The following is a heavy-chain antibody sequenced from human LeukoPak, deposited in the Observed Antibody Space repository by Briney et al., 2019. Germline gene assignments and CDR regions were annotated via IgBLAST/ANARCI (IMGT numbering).Heavy chain of an antibody. Sequence: SETLSLTCTVSSGSISSSSYYWGWIRLPPGMGLEWIGTIYYGGSTYYNPSLKSRVTISVDTSKNQFSLKLSSVTAADTAVYYCARLRGINTGGWFDWFDPWGQGILVTVSS. CDR3: ARLRGINTGGWFDWFDP. CDR2: IYYGGST. V-gene: IGHV4-39*01. CDR1: SGSISSSSYY. D-gene: IGHD6-19*01. J-gene: IGHJ5*02.